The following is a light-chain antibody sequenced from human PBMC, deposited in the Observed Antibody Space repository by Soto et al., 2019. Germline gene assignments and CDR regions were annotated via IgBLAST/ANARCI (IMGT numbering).Light chain of an antibody. CDR1: SSNIGSNY. J-gene: IGLJ1*01. V-gene: IGLV1-47*02. CDR3: AAWDDSLSGYV. Sequence: QSVLTQPPSASGTPGQRVTISCSGRSSNIGSNYVYWYQQLPGTAPKLLIYSNNQRPSGVPDRFSGSKSGTSASLAISALRSEDEADYYCAAWDDSLSGYVFGTGTKVTVL. CDR2: SNN.